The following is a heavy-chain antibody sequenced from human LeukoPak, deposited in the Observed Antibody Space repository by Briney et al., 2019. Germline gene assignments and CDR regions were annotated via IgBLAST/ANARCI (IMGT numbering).Heavy chain of an antibody. CDR3: ARDRSSSTSGDFDY. CDR1: GGTFSSYA. Sequence: ASVKVSCKASGGTFSSYAISWVRQAPGQGLEWMGGIIPILGTANYAQKFQGRVTITADESTSTANMELSSLRSEDTAVYYCARDRSSSTSGDFDYWGQGTLVTVPS. CDR2: IIPILGTA. J-gene: IGHJ4*02. V-gene: IGHV1-69*13. D-gene: IGHD2-2*01.